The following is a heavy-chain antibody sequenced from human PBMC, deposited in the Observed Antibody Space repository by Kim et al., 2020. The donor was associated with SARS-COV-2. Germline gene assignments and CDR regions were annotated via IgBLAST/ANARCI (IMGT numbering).Heavy chain of an antibody. CDR3: ARVHNYYDSSGYFDY. Sequence: GGSLRLSCAASGFTFSSYSMNWVRQAPGKGLEWVSSISSSSSYIYYADSVKGRFTISRDNAKNSLYLQMNSLRAEDTAVYYCARVHNYYDSSGYFDYWGQGTLVTVSS. D-gene: IGHD3-22*01. CDR2: ISSSSSYI. CDR1: GFTFSSYS. V-gene: IGHV3-21*04. J-gene: IGHJ4*02.